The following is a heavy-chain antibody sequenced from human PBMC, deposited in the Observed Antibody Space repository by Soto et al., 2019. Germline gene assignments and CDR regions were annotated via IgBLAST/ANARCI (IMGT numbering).Heavy chain of an antibody. J-gene: IGHJ4*02. CDR1: GFTFSSYG. Sequence: QVQLVESGGGVVQPGRSLRLSCAASGFTFSSYGMHWVRQAPGKGLEWVAVISYDGSNKYYADSVKGRFTICRDNTKNTLYLQKNSLRAEDTAVYYCAPWFGAFDYWGQGTLVSVSS. CDR3: APWFGAFDY. D-gene: IGHD3-10*01. CDR2: ISYDGSNK. V-gene: IGHV3-30*03.